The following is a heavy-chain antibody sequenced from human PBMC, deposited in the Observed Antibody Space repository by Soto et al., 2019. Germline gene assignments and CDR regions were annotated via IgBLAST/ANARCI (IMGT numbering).Heavy chain of an antibody. CDR3: ARILYASFGVEKDYYGMDV. CDR2: IFSNDEK. V-gene: IGHV2-26*01. D-gene: IGHD3-16*01. Sequence: VTLKESGPVLVKPTETLTLTCTVSGFSLSNARMGVSWIRQPPGKALEWLAHIFSNDEKSYSTSLKSRLTISKDTSKSQVVLTMTNMDPVDTATYYCARILYASFGVEKDYYGMDVWGQGTTVTVSS. J-gene: IGHJ6*02. CDR1: GFSLSNARMG.